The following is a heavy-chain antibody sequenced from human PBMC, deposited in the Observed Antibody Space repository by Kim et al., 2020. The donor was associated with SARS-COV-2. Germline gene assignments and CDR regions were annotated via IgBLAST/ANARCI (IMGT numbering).Heavy chain of an antibody. CDR1: GGSISSYY. Sequence: SETLSLTCTVSGGSISSYYWSWIRQPPGKGLEWIGYIYYSGSTNYNPSLKSRVTISVDTSKNQFSLKLSSVTAADTAVYYCARENRGEEQQLDYYYYGMDVWGQGTTVTVSS. D-gene: IGHD6-13*01. J-gene: IGHJ6*02. CDR3: ARENRGEEQQLDYYYYGMDV. CDR2: IYYSGST. V-gene: IGHV4-59*01.